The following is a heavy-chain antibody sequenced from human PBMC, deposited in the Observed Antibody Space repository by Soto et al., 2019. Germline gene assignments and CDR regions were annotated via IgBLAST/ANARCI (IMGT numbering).Heavy chain of an antibody. J-gene: IGHJ6*02. Sequence: SETLSLTCTVTGASVSSGGYYWTWIRQPPGKGLEWIGYIYYRGSTNYNPSLKSRVTISLDTSNNQFSLRLSSVTAADTAVYYCARPFCSTTSCQAQDMHVWGRGTTVTDCS. D-gene: IGHD2-2*01. V-gene: IGHV4-61*08. CDR2: IYYRGST. CDR3: ARPFCSTTSCQAQDMHV. CDR1: GASVSSGGYY.